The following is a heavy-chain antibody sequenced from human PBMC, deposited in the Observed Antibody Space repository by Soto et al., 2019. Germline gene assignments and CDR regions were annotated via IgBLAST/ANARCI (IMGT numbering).Heavy chain of an antibody. V-gene: IGHV3-21*01. D-gene: IGHD3-22*01. CDR2: ISSSSSYI. CDR1: GFTFSSYS. Sequence: GGSLRRSCADSGFTFSSYSMNWVRQAPGQGLEWVSSISSSSSYIYYADSVKGRFTISRDNAKNSLYLQMNSLRAEDTAVYYCARDQGGYYDSSGYLQAFDIWGQGTMVTVSS. J-gene: IGHJ3*02. CDR3: ARDQGGYYDSSGYLQAFDI.